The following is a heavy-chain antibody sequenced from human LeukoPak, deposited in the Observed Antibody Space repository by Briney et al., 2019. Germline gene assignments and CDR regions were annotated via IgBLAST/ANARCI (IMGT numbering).Heavy chain of an antibody. CDR3: ARESGAFSPFGF. CDR1: GGSIRSYY. CDR2: VHLSGAS. J-gene: IGHJ4*02. V-gene: IGHV4-59*12. Sequence: SETLALTCTVSGGSIRSYYWGWLRQPPGKGLEWIGEVHLSGASNYNPSLKSRVSMSIDKSRNHLSLELTSVTAADTAIYYCARESGAFSPFGFWGQGTLVTVSS. D-gene: IGHD1-26*01.